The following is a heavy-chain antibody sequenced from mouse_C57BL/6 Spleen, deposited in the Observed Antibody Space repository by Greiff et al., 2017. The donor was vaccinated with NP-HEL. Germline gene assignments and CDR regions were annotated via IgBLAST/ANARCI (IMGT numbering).Heavy chain of an antibody. J-gene: IGHJ1*03. CDR3: ARQGVLGRYFDV. V-gene: IGHV5-6*02. CDR2: ISSGGSYT. CDR1: GFTFSSYG. D-gene: IGHD4-1*01. Sequence: DVMLVESGGDLVKPGGSLKLSCAASGFTFSSYGMSWVRQTPDKRLEWVATISSGGSYTYYPDSVKGRFTISRDNAKNTLYLQMSSLKSEDTAMYYCARQGVLGRYFDVWGTGTTVTVSS.